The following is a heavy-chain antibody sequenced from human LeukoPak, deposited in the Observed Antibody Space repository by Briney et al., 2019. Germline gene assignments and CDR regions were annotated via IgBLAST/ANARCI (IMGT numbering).Heavy chain of an antibody. CDR1: GFTFSSYA. D-gene: IGHD3-9*01. V-gene: IGHV3-23*01. Sequence: GGSLRLSCAASGFTFSSYAMSWVRQAPGKGLEWVSAISGSGGSTYYADSVKGRFTISRDNSKNTVYLQMNSLRGEDTAVYYCAEEPVAAGYAEYWGQGTLVTVSS. J-gene: IGHJ4*02. CDR2: ISGSGGST. CDR3: AEEPVAAGYAEY.